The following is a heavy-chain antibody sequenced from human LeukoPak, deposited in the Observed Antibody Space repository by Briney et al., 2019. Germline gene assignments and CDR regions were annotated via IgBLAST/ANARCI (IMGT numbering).Heavy chain of an antibody. Sequence: SETLSLTCTASGGSISSGSYYWSWIRQPAGKGLEWIGRIYTSGSTNYNPSLKSRVTISVDTSKNQFSLKLSSVTAADTAVYYCARDSGYIDYWGQGTLVTVSS. V-gene: IGHV4-61*02. CDR1: GGSISSGSYY. CDR3: ARDSGYIDY. J-gene: IGHJ4*02. CDR2: IYTSGST.